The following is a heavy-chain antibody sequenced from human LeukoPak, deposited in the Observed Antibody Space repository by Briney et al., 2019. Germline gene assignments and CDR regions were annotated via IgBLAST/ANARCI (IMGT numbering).Heavy chain of an antibody. CDR3: AKVRFYFDY. J-gene: IGHJ4*02. CDR2: ISGNGVST. Sequence: PGGSLRLSCAGSGFTFSNYAMSWVRQAPGKGLEWVSAISGNGVSTYYTDSVKGRFTISRDNSKNTLLLQMDSPRAEDTAVYYCAKVRFYFDYWGQGALVTVSS. V-gene: IGHV3-23*01. CDR1: GFTFSNYA.